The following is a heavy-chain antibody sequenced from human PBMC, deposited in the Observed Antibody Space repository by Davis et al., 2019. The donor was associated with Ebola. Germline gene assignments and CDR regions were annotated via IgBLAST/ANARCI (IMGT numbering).Heavy chain of an antibody. CDR1: GYSFPDYW. D-gene: IGHD3-10*01. CDR3: ARRADGSGSTHRYFDY. CDR2: IYPGDSDT. V-gene: IGHV5-51*01. J-gene: IGHJ4*02. Sequence: GESLKISCEVSGYSFPDYWIGWVRQISGKGLEWMGIIYPGDSDTRYSPSFQGQVTISADKSITTAYLQWSSLKASDTAMYYCARRADGSGSTHRYFDYWGQGTLVTVSS.